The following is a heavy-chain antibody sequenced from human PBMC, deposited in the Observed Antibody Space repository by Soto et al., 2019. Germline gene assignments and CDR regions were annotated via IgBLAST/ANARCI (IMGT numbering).Heavy chain of an antibody. CDR3: GGYSGYDNDY. CDR1: GFTFSDYS. Sequence: PGGSLRLSCAASGFTFSDYSMNWVRQAPGRGLEWVSYISSSSFTIHYADSVKGRFTISRDNAKNTLYLQMNSLRAEDTAVYYCGGYSGYDNDYWGQGTLVTVSS. J-gene: IGHJ4*02. V-gene: IGHV3-48*04. D-gene: IGHD5-12*01. CDR2: ISSSSFTI.